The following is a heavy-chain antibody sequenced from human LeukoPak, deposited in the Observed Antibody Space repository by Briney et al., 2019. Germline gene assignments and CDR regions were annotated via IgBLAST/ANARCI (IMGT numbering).Heavy chain of an antibody. CDR1: GFTFSSYA. CDR3: ARDGAIYGSGSYSFYFDY. Sequence: GRSLRLSCAASGFTFSSYAMHWVRQAPGKGLEWVAVISYDGSNKYYADSVKGRFTISRDNSKNTLYLQMNSLRAEDTAVYYCARDGAIYGSGSYSFYFDYWGRGTLVTVSS. CDR2: ISYDGSNK. V-gene: IGHV3-30*04. D-gene: IGHD3-10*01. J-gene: IGHJ4*02.